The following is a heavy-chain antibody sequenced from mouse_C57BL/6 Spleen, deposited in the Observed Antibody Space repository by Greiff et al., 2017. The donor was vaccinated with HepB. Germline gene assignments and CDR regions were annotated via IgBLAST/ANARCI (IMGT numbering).Heavy chain of an antibody. D-gene: IGHD2-4*01. CDR1: GYTFTSYW. CDR3: ARGREYEYDRAFDY. J-gene: IGHJ2*01. V-gene: IGHV1-52*01. CDR2: IDPSDSET. Sequence: QVQLQQPGAELVRPGSSVKLSCKASGYTFTSYWMHWVKQRPIQGLEWIGNIDPSDSETHYNQKFKDKATLTVDKSSSTAYMQLSSLTSEDSAVYYGARGREYEYDRAFDYWGQGTTLTVSS.